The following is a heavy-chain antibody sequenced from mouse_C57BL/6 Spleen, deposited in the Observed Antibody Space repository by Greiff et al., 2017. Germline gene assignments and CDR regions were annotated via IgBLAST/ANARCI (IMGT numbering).Heavy chain of an antibody. J-gene: IGHJ1*03. Sequence: VQLQQSGTVLARPGASVKMSCKTSGYTFTSYWMHWVKQRPGQGLEWIGAIYPGNSDTSYNQKFKGKAKLTAVTSASTAYMELSSLTNEDSAVYYCTKTEYYYGSSSYWYFDVWGTGTTVTVSS. V-gene: IGHV1-5*01. D-gene: IGHD1-1*01. CDR3: TKTEYYYGSSSYWYFDV. CDR1: GYTFTSYW. CDR2: IYPGNSDT.